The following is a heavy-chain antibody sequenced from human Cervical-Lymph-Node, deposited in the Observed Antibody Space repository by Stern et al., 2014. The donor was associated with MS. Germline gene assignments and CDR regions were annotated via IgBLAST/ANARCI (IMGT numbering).Heavy chain of an antibody. V-gene: IGHV1-18*01. Sequence: VQLEESGGEVKKPGASVKVSCKASGYNTTSYGFTWVRQAPGQGLEWMGWISAYNGNTNYGQKFQGRVTMTTDTSTSTAYMEVRSLRSDDTAVYYCATFISAAGTFNHWGQGTLVTVSS. D-gene: IGHD6-13*01. CDR1: GYNTTSYG. CDR2: ISAYNGNT. J-gene: IGHJ4*02. CDR3: ATFISAAGTFNH.